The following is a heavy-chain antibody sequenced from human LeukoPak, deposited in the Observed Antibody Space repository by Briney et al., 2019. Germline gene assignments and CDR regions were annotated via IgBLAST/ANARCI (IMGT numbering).Heavy chain of an antibody. V-gene: IGHV4-61*02. Sequence: SETLSLTCTVSGGSISSGSYYWSWIRQPAGKGLEWIGRIYTSGSTNYNPSLKSRVTISVDTSKNQFSLKLSSVTAADTAVYYCARTAGELTYYYYYMDVWGKGTTVTVSS. CDR2: IYTSGST. J-gene: IGHJ6*03. CDR3: ARTAGELTYYYYYMDV. D-gene: IGHD1-26*01. CDR1: GGSISSGSYY.